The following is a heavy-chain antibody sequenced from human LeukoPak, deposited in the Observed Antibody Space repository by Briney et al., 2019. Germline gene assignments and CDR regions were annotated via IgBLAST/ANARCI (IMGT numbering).Heavy chain of an antibody. CDR2: ISSNGGST. J-gene: IGHJ4*02. CDR1: GFTFSSYA. V-gene: IGHV3-64*01. CDR3: ARDGYLAGRQWLPASPTFDY. Sequence: PGGSLRLSCAASGFTFSSYAMHWVRQAPGKGLEYVSAISSNGGSTYYANSVKGRFTISRDNSKNTLYLQMNSLRAEDTAVYYCARDGYLAGRQWLPASPTFDYWGQGTLVTVSS. D-gene: IGHD5-12*01.